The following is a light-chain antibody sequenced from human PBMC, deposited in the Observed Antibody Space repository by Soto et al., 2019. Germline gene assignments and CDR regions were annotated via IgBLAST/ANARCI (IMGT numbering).Light chain of an antibody. CDR3: QQHFGAPFT. CDR1: QSIPRNY. Sequence: EIVLTQSPGTLSLSPGERATLSCRATQSIPRNYLAWYQQKPGQAPRLLIHDASGRASGIPDRFSGSGSGTNFTLTISRLEPEDFAVYYCQQHFGAPFTFGPGTKVDIK. J-gene: IGKJ3*01. V-gene: IGKV3-20*01. CDR2: DAS.